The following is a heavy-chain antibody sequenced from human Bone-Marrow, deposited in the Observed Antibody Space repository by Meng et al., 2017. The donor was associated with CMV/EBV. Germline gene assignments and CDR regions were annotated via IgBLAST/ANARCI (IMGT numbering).Heavy chain of an antibody. CDR3: ARGLAGYCSSTSCLGNY. CDR1: GFTFSSYS. J-gene: IGHJ4*01. V-gene: IGHV3-21*01. CDR2: ISSSSSYI. D-gene: IGHD2-2*01. Sequence: GESLKISCAASGFTFSSYSMNWVRQAPGKGLEWVSSISSSSSYIYYADSVKGRFTISRDNAKNSLYLQMNSLRAEDTAVYYCARGLAGYCSSTSCLGNYWGHGTLVTVSS.